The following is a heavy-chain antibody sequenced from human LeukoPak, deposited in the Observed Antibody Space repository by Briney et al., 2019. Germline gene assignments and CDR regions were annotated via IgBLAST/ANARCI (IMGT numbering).Heavy chain of an antibody. CDR1: GFTVSSNY. D-gene: IGHD3-10*01. CDR2: IFNGGST. J-gene: IGHJ4*02. V-gene: IGHV3-66*01. Sequence: GGSLSLSCAASGFTVSSNYMTWVRQAPGKGLEWVSVIFNGGSTYYADSVKGRFTISTDNSKNELYLQMNSLRAADTAVYYCARSLFVAGTYYNFFDHWARGTLVTVSS. CDR3: ARSLFVAGTYYNFFDH.